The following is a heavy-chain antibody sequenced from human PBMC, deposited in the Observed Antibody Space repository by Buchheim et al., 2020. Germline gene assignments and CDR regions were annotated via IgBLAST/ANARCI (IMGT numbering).Heavy chain of an antibody. CDR1: GFTFSNYW. D-gene: IGHD2-15*01. Sequence: EVQVVESGGGLVQPGGSLRLSCAASGFTFSNYWMHWVRQGPGKGLVWVARINRDGSDTAYADSVTGRFTISRDNAKNTPSLQINSLRVEDSAVYYCTGAPDCGGGSCNSYHYYGLDVWGQGTT. J-gene: IGHJ6*02. V-gene: IGHV3-74*01. CDR3: TGAPDCGGGSCNSYHYYGLDV. CDR2: INRDGSDT.